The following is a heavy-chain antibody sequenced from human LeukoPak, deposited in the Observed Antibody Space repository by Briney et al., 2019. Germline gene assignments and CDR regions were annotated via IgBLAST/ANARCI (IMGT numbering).Heavy chain of an antibody. CDR3: AKGLAYYDSGESYYYGMDV. V-gene: IGHV3-30*18. J-gene: IGHJ6*02. CDR1: GFXFSSHG. Sequence: PGRSLRLSCAASGFXFSSHGMHWGRQAPGKGREWVALISYDGSNKYADSVKGRFTISRDISKNTLYLQMNSLRAEDTAVYYCAKGLAYYDSGESYYYGMDVWGQGTTVTVSS. CDR2: ISYDGSNK. D-gene: IGHD3-10*01.